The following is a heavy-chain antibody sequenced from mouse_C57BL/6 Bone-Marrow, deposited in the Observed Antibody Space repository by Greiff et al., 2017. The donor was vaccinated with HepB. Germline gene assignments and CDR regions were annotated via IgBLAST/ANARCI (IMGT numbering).Heavy chain of an antibody. J-gene: IGHJ3*01. CDR1: GFTFSDYG. D-gene: IGHD1-1*01. Sequence: EVNVVESGGGLVKPGGSLKLSCAASGFTFSDYGMHWVRQAPEKGLEWVAYISSGSSTIYYADKVKGRFTISRDNAKNTLFLQMTSLRSEDTAMYYCARRATVVEGFAYWGQGTLVTVSA. CDR3: ARRATVVEGFAY. CDR2: ISSGSSTI. V-gene: IGHV5-17*01.